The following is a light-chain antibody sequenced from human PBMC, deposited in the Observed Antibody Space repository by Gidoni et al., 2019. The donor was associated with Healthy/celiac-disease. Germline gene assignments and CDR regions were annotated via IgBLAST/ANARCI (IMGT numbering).Light chain of an antibody. V-gene: IGKV1-39*01. CDR1: QSIRNY. CDR3: QQSYSTPLT. CDR2: AAS. Sequence: DIHMTQSPSSLSASVGDRVTITCRASQSIRNYLNWYQQEPGKAPKLLIYAASSLQSGVPSRFSGSGSGTDFTLTISSLQPEDFATYYCQQSYSTPLTFGGGTKVEIK. J-gene: IGKJ4*01.